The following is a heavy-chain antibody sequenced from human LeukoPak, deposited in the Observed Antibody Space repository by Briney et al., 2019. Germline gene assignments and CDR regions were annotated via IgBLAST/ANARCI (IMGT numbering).Heavy chain of an antibody. D-gene: IGHD3-22*01. Sequence: GGSLRLSCAASGFTFSNSWMSWVRQAPGKGLEWVATIKPDGSAQYYVDSVKGRFTISRVNAKNSLFLQINSLRAEDTAVYYCANGGTYSSGPWGQGTLVTVSS. CDR3: ANGGTYSSGP. CDR2: IKPDGSAQ. CDR1: GFTFSNSW. J-gene: IGHJ5*02. V-gene: IGHV3-7*01.